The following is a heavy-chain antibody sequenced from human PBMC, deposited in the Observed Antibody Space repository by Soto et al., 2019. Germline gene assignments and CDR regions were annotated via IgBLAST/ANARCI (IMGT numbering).Heavy chain of an antibody. V-gene: IGHV1-2*02. CDR3: ARDRESIVLMVYAIGWFDP. Sequence: EASVKVSCKASGYTFTGYYMHWVRQAPGQGLEWMGWINPNSGDTNYAQKFQGRVTMTRDTSISTAYMELSRLRSDDTAVYYCARDRESIVLMVYAIGWFDPWGQGTLVTVSS. D-gene: IGHD2-8*01. CDR1: GYTFTGYY. CDR2: INPNSGDT. J-gene: IGHJ5*02.